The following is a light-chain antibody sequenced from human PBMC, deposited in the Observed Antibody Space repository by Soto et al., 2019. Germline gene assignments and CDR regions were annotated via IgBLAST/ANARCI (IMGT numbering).Light chain of an antibody. V-gene: IGKV1-5*03. J-gene: IGKJ2*01. Sequence: DIQMTQSPSTLSASVGDRVTITCRASQSISSWLAWYQQKPGKAPKLLLYKASSLESGVPSRLSGSGSGTEFTLTISSLQPDDFATYYCQQYNSYRYTFGQGTKLEIK. CDR1: QSISSW. CDR3: QQYNSYRYT. CDR2: KAS.